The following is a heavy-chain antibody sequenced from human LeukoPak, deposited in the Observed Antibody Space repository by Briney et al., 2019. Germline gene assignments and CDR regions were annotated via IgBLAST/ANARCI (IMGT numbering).Heavy chain of an antibody. CDR3: AKVRGDGYIPFDY. CDR2: ISGSGGST. Sequence: GGSLRLSCAASGFTFSSYAMSWVRQAPGKGLEWVSGISGSGGSTYYADSVKGRFTISRDNSKNTLFLQMNSLRAEDTAVYYCAKVRGDGYIPFDYWGQGTLVTVSS. CDR1: GFTFSSYA. D-gene: IGHD5-24*01. V-gene: IGHV3-23*01. J-gene: IGHJ4*02.